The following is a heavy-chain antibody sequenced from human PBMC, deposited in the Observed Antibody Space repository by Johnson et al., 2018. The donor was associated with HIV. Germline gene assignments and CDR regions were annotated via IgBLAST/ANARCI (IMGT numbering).Heavy chain of an antibody. CDR3: ASEVRGVLDI. J-gene: IGHJ3*02. CDR2: IHSGGST. Sequence: VQLVESGGGLVKPGGSLRLSCVASGFTFSDYYMGWIRQAPGKGLEWVSVIHSGGSTYYADSVEGRFTISRDNSKNTVLLQMNSLRAEDTALYYCASEVRGVLDIWGQGTMVTVSS. D-gene: IGHD3-10*01. V-gene: IGHV3-66*01. CDR1: GFTFSDYY.